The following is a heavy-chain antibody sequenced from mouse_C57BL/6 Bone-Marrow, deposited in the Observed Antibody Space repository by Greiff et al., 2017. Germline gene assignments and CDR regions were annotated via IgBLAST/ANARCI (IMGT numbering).Heavy chain of an antibody. CDR2: IYPGSGKN. CDR3: ALTGYFNY. Sequence: VQVVESGPELVKPGASGMISCQASGYSFTSYYIHWVKQRTGQGLEWNGWIYPGSGKNKYNEKFKGKATLTADTSSSTAYMQLSSLTSEDSAVYYCALTGYFNYGGQGTTLTGSS. V-gene: IGHV1-66*01. CDR1: GYSFTSYY. D-gene: IGHD4-1*01. J-gene: IGHJ2*01.